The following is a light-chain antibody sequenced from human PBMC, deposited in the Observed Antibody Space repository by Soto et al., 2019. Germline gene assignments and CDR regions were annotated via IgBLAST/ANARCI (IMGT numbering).Light chain of an antibody. Sequence: EIVMTQSPATLSVSPGERATLSCRASQSVSSNLAWYQQKPGQAPRLLIYGASTRATGIPARFSGSGSGTEVTLTISSLQSEDFAVYYWQQYNNWPPWTFGQWTKVEIK. CDR1: QSVSSN. CDR2: GAS. V-gene: IGKV3-15*01. CDR3: QQYNNWPPWT. J-gene: IGKJ1*01.